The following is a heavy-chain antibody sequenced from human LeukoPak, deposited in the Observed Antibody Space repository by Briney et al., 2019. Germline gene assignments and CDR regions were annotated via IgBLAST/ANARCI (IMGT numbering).Heavy chain of an antibody. CDR3: ARFDY. CDR2: IYYGGST. V-gene: IGHV4-59*08. CDR1: GDSISSYY. J-gene: IGHJ4*02. Sequence: PSETLSLTCTVFGDSISSYYWSWIRQPPGKGLEWIGYIYYGGSTNYNPSLKSRVTISVDTSKNQFSLKLSSVTAADTAVYYCARFDYWGQGTLVTVSS.